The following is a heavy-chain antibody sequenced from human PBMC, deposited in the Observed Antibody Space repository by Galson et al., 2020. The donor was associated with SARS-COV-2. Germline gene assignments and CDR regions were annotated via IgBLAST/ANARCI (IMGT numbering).Heavy chain of an antibody. CDR1: GYTFTGYY. J-gene: IGHJ4*02. CDR3: TRGEQWLVLGTFDY. CDR2: INPNSGGT. D-gene: IGHD6-19*01. Sequence: GESLKISCKASGYTFTGYYMHWVRQAPGQGLEWMGWINPNSGGTNYAQKFQGMVTMTRDTSISTAYMELSRLGSDDTAVYYCTRGEQWLVLGTFDYWVQGTLVTVSS. V-gene: IGHV1-2*02.